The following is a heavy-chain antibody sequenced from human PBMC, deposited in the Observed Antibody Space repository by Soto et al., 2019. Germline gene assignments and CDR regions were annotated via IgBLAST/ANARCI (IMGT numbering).Heavy chain of an antibody. CDR3: AKMGGGNLLKLFHV. D-gene: IGHD6-6*01. V-gene: IGHV3-23*01. CDR2: FTAAGRNT. Sequence: GGSLRLSCAASGFTFSYFAMIWVRKAPGKGLEWVSTFTAAGRNTFYADSVKGRFTISRDNSKSTLYLHVNSLRVDDTAVYYCAKMGGGNLLKLFHVWGHGTLVTVSS. J-gene: IGHJ1*01. CDR1: GFTFSYFA.